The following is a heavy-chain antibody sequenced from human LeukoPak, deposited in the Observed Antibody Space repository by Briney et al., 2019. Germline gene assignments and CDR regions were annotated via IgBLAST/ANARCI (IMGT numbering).Heavy chain of an antibody. CDR3: AKTGGGYSSSWYDWSDP. D-gene: IGHD6-13*01. CDR1: GFTFRSYW. CDR2: INGDGRTT. J-gene: IGHJ5*02. V-gene: IGHV3-74*01. Sequence: GGSLRLSCAASGFTFRSYWMHWVRQAPGRGLVWVSRINGDGRTTDYAGSVKGRFTISRDNAKDTLYLEMNSLRAEDTAVYYWAKTGGGYSSSWYDWSDPWGQGTLVTVSS.